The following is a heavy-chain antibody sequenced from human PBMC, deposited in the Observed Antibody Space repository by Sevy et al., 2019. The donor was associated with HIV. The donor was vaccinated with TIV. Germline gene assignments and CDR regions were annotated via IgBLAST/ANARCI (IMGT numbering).Heavy chain of an antibody. CDR3: AKDLGDPVAFDI. CDR1: GFTFSIYA. CDR2: EAGSGGST. D-gene: IGHD2-21*02. Sequence: GGSLRLSCAASGFTFSIYAMNWVRQAQGKGLEWVSGEAGSGGSTYHADSVKGRFTISRDDSKSTLYLQMNSLGAEYTAVYYCAKDLGDPVAFDIWGQGTMVTVSS. J-gene: IGHJ3*02. V-gene: IGHV3-23*01.